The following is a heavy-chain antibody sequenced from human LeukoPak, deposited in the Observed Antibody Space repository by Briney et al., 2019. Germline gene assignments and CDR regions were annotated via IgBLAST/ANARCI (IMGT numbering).Heavy chain of an antibody. CDR1: GFAFGSCS. CDR3: AKERGYCSSTSCHVFDY. Sequence: PGGSLRLSCAASGFAFGSCSMNWVRQAPGKGRECLSSISSSSSYISYAESVKGRFTISRDNAKDSLYLQMNSLRAEDTAVYYCAKERGYCSSTSCHVFDYWGQGTLVTVSS. J-gene: IGHJ4*02. D-gene: IGHD2-2*01. V-gene: IGHV3-21*01. CDR2: ISSSSSYI.